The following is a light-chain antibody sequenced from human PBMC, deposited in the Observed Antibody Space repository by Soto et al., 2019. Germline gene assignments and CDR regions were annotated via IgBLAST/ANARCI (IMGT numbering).Light chain of an antibody. V-gene: IGKV3-15*01. CDR1: QSVSANN. J-gene: IGKJ1*01. Sequence: EIVLTQSPGTLSLSPGERATLSCRASQSVSANNLAWYQQKAGQAPSLLIYGAFTRATGIQARFSGTGSGTEFTLTIRSLQSEDFALYYCQQYNDWPLTFGQGTKVDIK. CDR2: GAF. CDR3: QQYNDWPLT.